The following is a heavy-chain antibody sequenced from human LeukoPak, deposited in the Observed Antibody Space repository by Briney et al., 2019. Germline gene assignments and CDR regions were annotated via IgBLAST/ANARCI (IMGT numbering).Heavy chain of an antibody. CDR3: ARGQPVAGKDY. CDR2: INPNSSAT. V-gene: IGHV1-2*02. D-gene: IGHD6-19*01. J-gene: IGHJ4*02. Sequence: ASVKVSCKASGYTFTGHYMHWVRQAPGQGLEWVGWINPNSSATDHAQKFQGRVTMTRDTSISTAYMEMSSLKFDDTAVYYCARGQPVAGKDYWGQGTLVTVSS. CDR1: GYTFTGHY.